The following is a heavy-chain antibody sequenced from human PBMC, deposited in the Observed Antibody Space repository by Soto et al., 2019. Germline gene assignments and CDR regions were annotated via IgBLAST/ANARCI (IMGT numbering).Heavy chain of an antibody. CDR3: ASCGSRYSPDY. D-gene: IGHD2-15*01. CDR2: IIPIFGTA. V-gene: IGHV1-69*06. J-gene: IGHJ4*02. Sequence: ASVKVSCKASGGTFSSYAISWVRQAPGQGLEWTGGIIPIFGTANYAQKFQGRVTITADKSTSTAYMELSSLRSEDTAVYYCASCGSRYSPDYWGQGTLVTVSS. CDR1: GGTFSSYA.